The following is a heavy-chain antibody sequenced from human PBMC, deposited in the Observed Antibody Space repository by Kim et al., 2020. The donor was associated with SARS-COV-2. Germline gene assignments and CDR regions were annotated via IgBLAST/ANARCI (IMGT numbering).Heavy chain of an antibody. CDR3: AKAPLIRATVTHACDY. D-gene: IGHD4-17*01. J-gene: IGHJ4*02. Sequence: GGSLRLSCAASGFTFSSYGMHWVRQAPGKGLEWVAVISYDGSNKYYADSVKGRFTISRDNSKNTLYLQMNSLRAEDTAVYYCAKAPLIRATVTHACDYWGQGTLVTVSS. CDR2: ISYDGSNK. CDR1: GFTFSSYG. V-gene: IGHV3-30*18.